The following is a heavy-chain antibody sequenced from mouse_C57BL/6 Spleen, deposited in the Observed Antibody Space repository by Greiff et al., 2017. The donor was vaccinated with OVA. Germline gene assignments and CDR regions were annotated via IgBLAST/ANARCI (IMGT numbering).Heavy chain of an antibody. J-gene: IGHJ3*01. CDR2: IDPNSGGT. D-gene: IGHD1-1*01. CDR3: ARERITAIVAKEAWFAY. CDR1: GYTFTSYW. Sequence: VQLQQPGAELVKPGASVKLSCKASGYTFTSYWMHWVKQRPGRGLEWIGRIDPNSGGTKYNEKFKSKATLTVDQPSSTAYMQLSSLTSEDSAGYYCARERITAIVAKEAWFAYWGQGTLVTVSA. V-gene: IGHV1-72*01.